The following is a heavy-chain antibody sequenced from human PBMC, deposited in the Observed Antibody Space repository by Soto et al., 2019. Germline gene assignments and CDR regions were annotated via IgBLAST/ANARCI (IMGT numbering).Heavy chain of an antibody. CDR2: IKSKTDGGTT. CDR3: TTADIVVVPAQMRYFDY. CDR1: GFTFSNAW. D-gene: IGHD2-2*01. V-gene: IGHV3-15*01. Sequence: EVQLVESGGGLVKPGGSLRLSCAASGFTFSNAWMSWVRQAPGKGLEWVGRIKSKTDGGTTDYAAPVKGRFTISRDDSKNTVYLQMNSLKTEDTAVYYCTTADIVVVPAQMRYFDYWGQGTLVTVSS. J-gene: IGHJ4*02.